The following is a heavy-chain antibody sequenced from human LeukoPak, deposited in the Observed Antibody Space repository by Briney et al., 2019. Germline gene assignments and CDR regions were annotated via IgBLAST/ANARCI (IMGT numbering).Heavy chain of an antibody. CDR3: ARGGYCSSTSCYDAFDI. CDR2: IYPGDSDT. V-gene: IGHV5-51*01. Sequence: SLKISCKGSGYSFTSYWIGWVRQMPGKGLEWMGIIYPGDSDTRYSPSFQGQVTISADKSISTAYLQWSSLKASDTAMYYCARGGYCSSTSCYDAFDIWGQGTMVTVSS. CDR1: GYSFTSYW. D-gene: IGHD2-2*01. J-gene: IGHJ3*02.